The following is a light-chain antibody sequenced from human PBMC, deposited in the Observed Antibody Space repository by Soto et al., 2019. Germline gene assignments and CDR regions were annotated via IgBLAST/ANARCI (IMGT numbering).Light chain of an antibody. V-gene: IGKV1-5*03. Sequence: DIQMTQSPSTLSASVGDRVTITCRASHSISSWLAWYQQKPGKAPKLLIYKASSLESGVPSRFSGSGSGTEFTLTISSLQPDDFATYYCQQYNSWWTFGQGTKLEIK. CDR1: HSISSW. CDR2: KAS. J-gene: IGKJ2*02. CDR3: QQYNSWWT.